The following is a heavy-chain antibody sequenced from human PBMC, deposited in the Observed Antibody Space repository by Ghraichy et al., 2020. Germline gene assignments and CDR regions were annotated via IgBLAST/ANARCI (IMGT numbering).Heavy chain of an antibody. CDR1: GYTFTSYY. J-gene: IGHJ6*02. Sequence: APVKVSCKASGYTFTSYYMHWMRQAPGQGLEWMGIINPSGGSTSYAQKFQGRVTMTRDTSTSTVYMELSSLRSEDTAVYYCARDSQANWNDGTYYYGMDVWGQGTTVTVSS. V-gene: IGHV1-46*03. D-gene: IGHD1-1*01. CDR2: INPSGGST. CDR3: ARDSQANWNDGTYYYGMDV.